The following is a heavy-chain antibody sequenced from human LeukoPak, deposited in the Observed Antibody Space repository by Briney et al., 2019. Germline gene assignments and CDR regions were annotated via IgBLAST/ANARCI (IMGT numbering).Heavy chain of an antibody. CDR2: VYHSGST. CDR3: ARHEVEMAHTGRHRGYYFDY. D-gene: IGHD5-24*01. Sequence: PSETLSLTCAVSGGSISSSYWWSWVRQPPGKGLEWIGEVYHSGSTNYNPSLKSRVTISVDKSKNQFSLKLSSVTAADTAVYYCARHEVEMAHTGRHRGYYFDYWGQGTLVTVSS. J-gene: IGHJ4*02. CDR1: GGSISSSYW. V-gene: IGHV4-4*02.